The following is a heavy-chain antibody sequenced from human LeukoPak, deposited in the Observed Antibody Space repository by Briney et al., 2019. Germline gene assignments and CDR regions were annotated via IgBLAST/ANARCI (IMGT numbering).Heavy chain of an antibody. Sequence: GGSLRLSCAASGFTFSSYAMSWVRQAPGKGLEWVSAISGSGGSTYYADSVKGRFTISRDNSKNTLCLQMNSLRAEDTAVYYCENLKRFLYFDYWGQGTLVTVSS. CDR1: GFTFSSYA. CDR2: ISGSGGST. CDR3: ENLKRFLYFDY. V-gene: IGHV3-23*01. D-gene: IGHD3-3*01. J-gene: IGHJ4*02.